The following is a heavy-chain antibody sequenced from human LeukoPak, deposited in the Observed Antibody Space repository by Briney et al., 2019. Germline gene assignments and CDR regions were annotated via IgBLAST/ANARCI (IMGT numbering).Heavy chain of an antibody. CDR3: ARWSWPPSNYYYYYMDV. CDR1: GYTFTGYY. D-gene: IGHD1-26*01. Sequence: GASVKVSCKASGYTFTGYYMHWVRQAPGQGLEWMGWINPNSGGTNYAQKFQGRVTMTRDTSISTAYMELSRLRSDDTAVYYCARWSWPPSNYYYYYMDVWGKGTTVTVSS. CDR2: INPNSGGT. J-gene: IGHJ6*03. V-gene: IGHV1-2*02.